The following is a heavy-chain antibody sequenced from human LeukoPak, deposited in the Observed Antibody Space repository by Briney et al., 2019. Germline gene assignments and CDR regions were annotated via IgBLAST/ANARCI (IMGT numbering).Heavy chain of an antibody. V-gene: IGHV3-74*03. Sequence: GGSLRLSCAASGFTFSSYWMHWVRQAPGKGLVWVSGTNTDGSSTMYADSVKGRFTISRDNSKNTLYLQMNSLRAEDTAVYYCAKASWDGRPLYYFDYWGQGTLVTVSS. CDR3: AKASWDGRPLYYFDY. CDR1: GFTFSSYW. J-gene: IGHJ4*02. D-gene: IGHD1-26*01. CDR2: TNTDGSST.